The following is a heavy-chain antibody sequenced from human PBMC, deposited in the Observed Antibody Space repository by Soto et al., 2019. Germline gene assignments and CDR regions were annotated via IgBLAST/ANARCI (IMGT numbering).Heavy chain of an antibody. V-gene: IGHV4-34*01. D-gene: IGHD2-15*01. CDR2: INHSGST. CDR1: GGSFSGYY. J-gene: IGHJ4*02. CDR3: ARGDCSGGSCQGVFDY. Sequence: SETLSLTCAVYGGSFSGYYWSWIRQPPGKGLEWIGEINHSGSTNYNPSLKSRVTISVDTSKNQFSLKLSSVTAANTAVYYCARGDCSGGSCQGVFDYWGQGTLVTVSS.